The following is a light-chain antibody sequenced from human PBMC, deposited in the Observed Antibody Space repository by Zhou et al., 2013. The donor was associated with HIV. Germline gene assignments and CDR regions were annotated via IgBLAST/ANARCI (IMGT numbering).Light chain of an antibody. CDR2: DAS. CDR1: QSVSSY. Sequence: EIVLTQSPATLSLSPGERATFSCRASQSVSSYLAWYQQKPGQAPRLLIYDASNRATGIPARFSGSGSGTDFTLTISSLEPEDFAVYYCQQRSNWPPLFGQGTKLEIK. V-gene: IGKV3-11*01. CDR3: QQRSNWPPL. J-gene: IGKJ2*01.